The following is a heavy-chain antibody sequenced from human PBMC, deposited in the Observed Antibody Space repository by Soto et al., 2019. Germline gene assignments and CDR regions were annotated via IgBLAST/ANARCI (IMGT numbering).Heavy chain of an antibody. J-gene: IGHJ6*02. CDR2: ISYNGDTT. V-gene: IGHV3-30-3*01. CDR1: GFAFSSYA. CDR3: ARDPSWDGSDNGMDV. D-gene: IGHD2-2*01. Sequence: PGGSLRLSCAASGFAFSSYAMHWVRQAPGKGLEWVAVISYNGDTTYYAESVKGRFTISRDNAKNSLYLQMNSLRAEDTAVYYCARDPSWDGSDNGMDVWGQGTTVTVSS.